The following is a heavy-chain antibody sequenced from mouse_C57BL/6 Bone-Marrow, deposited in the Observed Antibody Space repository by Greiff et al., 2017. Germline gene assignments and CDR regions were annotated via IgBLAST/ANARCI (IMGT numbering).Heavy chain of an antibody. CDR3: ARDRFITVVWFAY. J-gene: IGHJ3*01. Sequence: DVKLVESGGGLVKPGGSLKLSCAASGFTFSSYAMSWVRQTPEKRLEWVATISDGGSYTYYPDNVKGRFTISRDNAKNNLYLQMSHLKSEDTAMYYCARDRFITVVWFAYWGQGTLVTVSA. CDR1: GFTFSSYA. CDR2: ISDGGSYT. V-gene: IGHV5-4*01. D-gene: IGHD1-3*01.